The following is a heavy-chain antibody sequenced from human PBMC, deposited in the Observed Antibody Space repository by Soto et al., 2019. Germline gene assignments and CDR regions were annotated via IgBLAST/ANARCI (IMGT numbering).Heavy chain of an antibody. Sequence: TSQTLSLPCAVSGGSISEDSYWSYIRQTPGKGLEWSGYIYHTGNTYYNPSLRSRVSISVDKSKSQFSLNLLSVTAADTAVSFYPRDGDQRPSSVSWFESWGQGTLVTVSS. D-gene: IGHD6-25*01. CDR2: IYHTGNT. V-gene: IGHV4-30-4*01. CDR3: PRDGDQRPSSVSWFES. J-gene: IGHJ5*01. CDR1: GGSISEDSY.